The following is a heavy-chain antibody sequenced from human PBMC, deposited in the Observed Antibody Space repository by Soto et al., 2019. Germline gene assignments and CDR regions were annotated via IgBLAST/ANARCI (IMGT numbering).Heavy chain of an antibody. D-gene: IGHD3-22*01. V-gene: IGHV3-11*01. CDR3: VRTTYLSDSSGYTRCFDY. Sequence: QVQLVESGGGLVEPGGSLRLSCAASGFIFTDYSMTWIRQAPGKGLEWVSYISNGDETTHYADSVKGRFIVSRDNANKVLFLQMSGLRVDDTAVYYCVRTTYLSDSSGYTRCFDYWGQGTLVTVSS. J-gene: IGHJ4*02. CDR2: ISNGDETT. CDR1: GFIFTDYS.